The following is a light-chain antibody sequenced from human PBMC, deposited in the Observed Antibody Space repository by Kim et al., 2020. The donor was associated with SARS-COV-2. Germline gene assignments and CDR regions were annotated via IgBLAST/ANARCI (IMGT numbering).Light chain of an antibody. J-gene: IGLJ3*02. CDR3: QTWDTGIHV. CDR1: SGHSRNA. Sequence: QPVLTQSPSASASLGASVKLTCTLSSGHSRNAIAWHQQQPERGPRYLMKLNSDGSHTKGDGIPDRFSGSSSGAGRYLTISSLQSEDEADYYCQTWDTGIHVLGGGSKRTVL. V-gene: IGLV4-69*01. CDR2: LNSDGSH.